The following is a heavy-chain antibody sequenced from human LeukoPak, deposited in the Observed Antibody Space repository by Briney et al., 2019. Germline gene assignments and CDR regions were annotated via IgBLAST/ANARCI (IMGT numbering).Heavy chain of an antibody. J-gene: IGHJ4*02. V-gene: IGHV4-38-2*01. D-gene: IGHD3-10*01. Sequence: PSETLSLTCAVSGYSISSGYYWGWIRQPPGKGLEWIGSIYHSGSTYYNPSLKSRVTISVDTSKNQFSLKQSSVTAADTAVYYCARPAGSGSYYRDWGQGTLVTVSS. CDR3: ARPAGSGSYYRD. CDR2: IYHSGST. CDR1: GYSISSGYY.